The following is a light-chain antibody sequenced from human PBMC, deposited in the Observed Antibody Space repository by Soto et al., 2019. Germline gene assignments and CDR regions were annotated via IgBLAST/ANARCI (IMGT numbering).Light chain of an antibody. Sequence: QSVLTQPPSASGTPGQRVTISCSGSSSNIGSNTVNWYQQHPATAPKLLIYNNNQRPSGVPDRFSGSKSGTSASLAISGLESEDEADYYCAAWDDSLNGSVVFGGGTKLTVL. CDR3: AAWDDSLNGSVV. CDR2: NNN. V-gene: IGLV1-44*01. CDR1: SSNIGSNT. J-gene: IGLJ2*01.